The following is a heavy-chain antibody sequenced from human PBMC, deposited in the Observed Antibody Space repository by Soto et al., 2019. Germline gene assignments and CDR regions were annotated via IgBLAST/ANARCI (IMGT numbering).Heavy chain of an antibody. D-gene: IGHD6-19*01. CDR2: INGGGSST. J-gene: IGHJ4*02. CDR1: GFTFSSYV. V-gene: IGHV3-23*01. Sequence: GGSLRLSCAASGFTFSSYVMSWVRQAPGKGLEWVSNINGGGSSTYYTDSVRGRFTISRDNSKNTLYLQMNSLRAEDTAIYYCAKRRADSSGWYEFDYWGQGTLVTVSS. CDR3: AKRRADSSGWYEFDY.